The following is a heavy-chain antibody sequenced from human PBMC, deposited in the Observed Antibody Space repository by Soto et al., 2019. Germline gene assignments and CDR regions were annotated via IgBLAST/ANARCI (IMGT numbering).Heavy chain of an antibody. J-gene: IGHJ4*02. CDR3: TTGERKVPYNWNYGEDFDY. D-gene: IGHD1-7*01. V-gene: IGHV3-15*01. CDR1: GFTFSNAW. CDR2: IKSKTDGGTT. Sequence: EVQLVESGGGLVKPGGSLRLSCAASGFTFSNAWMSWVRQAPGKGLEWVGRIKSKTDGGTTDYAALVKGRFTISRDDSKNTLYLQMNSLKTEDTAVYYCTTGERKVPYNWNYGEDFDYWGQGTLVTVSS.